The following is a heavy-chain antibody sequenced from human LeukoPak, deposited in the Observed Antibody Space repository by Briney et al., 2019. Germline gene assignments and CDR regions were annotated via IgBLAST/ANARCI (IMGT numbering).Heavy chain of an antibody. CDR2: INPSGGST. Sequence: ASVKVSCKASGYTFTSYYMHWVRQAPGQGLEWMGIINPSGGSTSYAQKFQGRVTMTRDMSMSTVYMELSSLRSEDTAVYYCARGGRTGYFDYWGQGTLVTVSS. D-gene: IGHD1/OR15-1a*01. J-gene: IGHJ4*02. CDR3: ARGGRTGYFDY. CDR1: GYTFTSYY. V-gene: IGHV1-46*01.